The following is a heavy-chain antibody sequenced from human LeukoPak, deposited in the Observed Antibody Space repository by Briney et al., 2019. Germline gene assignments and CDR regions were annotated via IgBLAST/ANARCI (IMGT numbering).Heavy chain of an antibody. CDR3: AKHSVRGVVPYH. Sequence: PGGSLRLSCAASGFTFSSYGMHWVRQAPGKGLEWVAVIWYDGSNKYYADSVKGRFTISRDNSKNTLYLQMNSLRAEDTAVYYCAKHSVRGVVPYHWGQGTLVTVSS. CDR1: GFTFSSYG. CDR2: IWYDGSNK. V-gene: IGHV3-33*06. D-gene: IGHD3-10*01. J-gene: IGHJ5*02.